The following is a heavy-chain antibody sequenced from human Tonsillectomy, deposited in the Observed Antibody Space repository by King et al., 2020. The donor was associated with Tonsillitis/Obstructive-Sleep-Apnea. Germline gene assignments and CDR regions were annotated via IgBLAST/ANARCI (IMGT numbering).Heavy chain of an antibody. J-gene: IGHJ5*02. CDR1: GYTFTGFL. V-gene: IGHV1-2*06. CDR3: GRGNKSFDP. Sequence: QLVQSGAEVKKSGASVRVSCKASGYTFTGFLMHWVRQAPGQGLEWIGRINPRNGDIYFAQKFQGRVTMTTDTSMNTAYMELSSLRSDDTAVYYCGRGNKSFDPWGQGTLVTVSS. CDR2: INPRNGDI.